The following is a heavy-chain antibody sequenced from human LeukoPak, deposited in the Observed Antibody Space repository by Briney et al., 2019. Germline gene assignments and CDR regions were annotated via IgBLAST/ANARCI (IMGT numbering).Heavy chain of an antibody. CDR1: GGSIRSSSYY. D-gene: IGHD5-12*01. Sequence: SETLSLTCTVSGGSIRSSSYYWGWLRQPPGKGLEWLGSIYYSGSTYYNPSLKSRVTISVDTSKNQFSLKLSSVTAADTAVYYCATLDSGYSFDSWGQGTLVTVSS. CDR3: ATLDSGYSFDS. J-gene: IGHJ4*02. CDR2: IYYSGST. V-gene: IGHV4-39*07.